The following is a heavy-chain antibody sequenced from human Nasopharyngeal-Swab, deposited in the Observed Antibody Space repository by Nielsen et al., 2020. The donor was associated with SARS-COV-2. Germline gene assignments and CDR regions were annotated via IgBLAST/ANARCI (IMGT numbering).Heavy chain of an antibody. V-gene: IGHV1-3*01. CDR3: ARDRAYSNYATYMDV. J-gene: IGHJ6*03. CDR1: GYTFTRYA. Sequence: ASVNVSCQASGYTFTRYAMHWVRQAPGQRLEWMGWINAGNGNTKYSQKFQGRVTITRDTSASTAYMELSSLRSEDTAVYYCARDRAYSNYATYMDVWGKGTTVTVSS. CDR2: INAGNGNT. D-gene: IGHD4-11*01.